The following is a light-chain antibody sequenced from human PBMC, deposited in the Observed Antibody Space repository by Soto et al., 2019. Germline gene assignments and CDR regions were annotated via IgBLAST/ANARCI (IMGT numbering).Light chain of an antibody. Sequence: EIVLTQSPGTLSLSPGERATLSCRASQSVNSSYLAWYQQQPGQAPRLLIYGASSRATGIPARFSGSGSGKDFTLTISSLEPADFAVYYCQQYGSSPQTFGEGPKGEIK. V-gene: IGKV3-20*01. CDR2: GAS. J-gene: IGKJ1*01. CDR1: QSVNSSY. CDR3: QQYGSSPQT.